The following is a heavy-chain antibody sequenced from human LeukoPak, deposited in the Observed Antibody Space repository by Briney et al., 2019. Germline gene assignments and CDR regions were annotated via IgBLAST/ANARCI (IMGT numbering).Heavy chain of an antibody. CDR2: ISYDGSNK. Sequence: GGSLRLSCAASGFTFSSYAMHWVRQAPGKGLEWVAVISYDGSNKYYADSVKGRFTISRDNSKNTLYLQMNSLRAEDTAVYYCARDSSDILTGYDYWGQGTLVTVSS. CDR3: ARDSSDILTGYDY. J-gene: IGHJ4*02. D-gene: IGHD3-9*01. V-gene: IGHV3-30-3*01. CDR1: GFTFSSYA.